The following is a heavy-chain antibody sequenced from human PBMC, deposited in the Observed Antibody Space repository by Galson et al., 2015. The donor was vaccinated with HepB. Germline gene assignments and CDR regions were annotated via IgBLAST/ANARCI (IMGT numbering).Heavy chain of an antibody. J-gene: IGHJ6*02. CDR2: FDPEDGET. Sequence: SVKVSCKVSGYTLTELSMRWVRQAPGKGLEWMGGFDPEDGETIYAQKFQGRVTMTEDTSTDTAYMELSSLRSEDTAVYYCATGRGVAMVRGGWSHHREYYYGMDVWGQGTTVTVSS. V-gene: IGHV1-24*01. CDR3: ATGRGVAMVRGGWSHHREYYYGMDV. CDR1: GYTLTELS. D-gene: IGHD3-10*01.